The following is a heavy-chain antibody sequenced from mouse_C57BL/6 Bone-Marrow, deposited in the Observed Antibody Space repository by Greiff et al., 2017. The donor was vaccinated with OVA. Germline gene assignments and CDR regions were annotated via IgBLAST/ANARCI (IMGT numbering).Heavy chain of an antibody. CDR1: GYTFTSYW. D-gene: IGHD1-1*01. CDR2: IDPSDSYT. V-gene: IGHV1-59*01. J-gene: IGHJ2*01. CDR3: ASQYYYGSSYLY. Sequence: QVQLKQPGAELVRPGTSVKLSCKASGYTFTSYWMHWVKQRPGQGLEWIGVIDPSDSYTNYNQKFKGKATLTVDTSSSTAYMQLSSLTSEDSAVYYCASQYYYGSSYLYWGQGTTLTVSS.